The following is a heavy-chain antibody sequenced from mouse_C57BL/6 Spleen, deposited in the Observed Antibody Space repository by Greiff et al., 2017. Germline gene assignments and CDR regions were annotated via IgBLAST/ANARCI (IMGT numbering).Heavy chain of an antibody. D-gene: IGHD1-1*01. V-gene: IGHV1-4*01. CDR1: GYTFTSYT. Sequence: QVQLQQSGAELARPGASVKMSCKASGYTFTSYTMHWVKQRPGQGLEWIGYINPSSGYTKYNQKFKDKATLTADKSSSTAYMQLISLKSDDSAVYYWARDDGSYFDYWGQGTTLTVSS. CDR2: INPSSGYT. CDR3: ARDDGSYFDY. J-gene: IGHJ2*01.